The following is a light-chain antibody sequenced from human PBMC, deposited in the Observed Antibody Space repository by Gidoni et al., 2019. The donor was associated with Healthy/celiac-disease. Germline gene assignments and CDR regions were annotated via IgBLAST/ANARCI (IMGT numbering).Light chain of an antibody. CDR2: DAP. CDR3: QQRSNWPQLT. CDR1: QSVSSY. V-gene: IGKV3-11*01. Sequence: IVLTQSPATLSLSPGERATLSCRASQSVSSYLAWYQQKPGQAPRLLIYDAPNRATGIPARFSGSGSGTDFTLTISSLEPEDFAVYYCQQRSNWPQLTFGGGTKVEIK. J-gene: IGKJ4*01.